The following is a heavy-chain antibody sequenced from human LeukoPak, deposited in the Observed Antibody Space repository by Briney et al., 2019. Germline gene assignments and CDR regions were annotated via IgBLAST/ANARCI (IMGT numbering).Heavy chain of an antibody. D-gene: IGHD3-16*01. CDR3: ARVLHSGELLPNCFAP. CDR1: GFTFSSYT. J-gene: IGHJ5*02. Sequence: GGSLRLSCTASGFTFSSYTMNWVRQAPGKGLEWVSSITSSSRDIYYGDSVKGRFTISRDNAKNSLFLQMTSLRAEDTAMYYCARVLHSGELLPNCFAPWGQGTLVPVSS. CDR2: ITSSSRDI. V-gene: IGHV3-21*01.